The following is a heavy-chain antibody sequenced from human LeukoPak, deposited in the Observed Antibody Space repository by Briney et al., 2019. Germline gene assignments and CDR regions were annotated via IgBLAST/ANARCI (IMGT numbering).Heavy chain of an antibody. CDR3: ARSGKWVVTAQNWFDP. V-gene: IGHV1-69*01. Sequence: SVKVSCKASGGTFSSYAISWVRQAPGQGLEWMGGIIPIFGTANYAQKFQGRVTITADESTSTAYMELSSLRSEDTAVYYCARSGKWVVTAQNWFDPWGQGTLVIVSS. CDR2: IIPIFGTA. D-gene: IGHD2-21*02. J-gene: IGHJ5*02. CDR1: GGTFSSYA.